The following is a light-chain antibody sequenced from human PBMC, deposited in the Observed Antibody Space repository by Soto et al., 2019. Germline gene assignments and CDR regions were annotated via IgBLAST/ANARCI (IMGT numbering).Light chain of an antibody. CDR1: SSDVGGYNY. CDR3: SSYTSSSTLGV. CDR2: EVS. V-gene: IGLV2-14*01. Sequence: QSALTQPASVSGSPGQSITISCTGTSSDVGGYNYVSWYQQYPGNAPKLIISEVSNRPSGISDRFSGSKSANTAFLIISGLQAEDEADYYRSSYTSSSTLGVFGTGTKLT. J-gene: IGLJ1*01.